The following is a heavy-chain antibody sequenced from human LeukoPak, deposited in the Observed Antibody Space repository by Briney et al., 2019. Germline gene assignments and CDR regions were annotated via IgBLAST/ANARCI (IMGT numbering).Heavy chain of an antibody. CDR2: ISGSGGST. CDR1: GFTFSSYA. Sequence: GGSLRLSCAASGFTFSSYAMSWVRQAPGKGLEWVSTISGSGGSTNYADSVKGRFTISRDNSKNTLYLQMNSLRADDTAVYYCAKVMAVATAPFENWGQGTLVIVSS. CDR3: AKVMAVATAPFEN. J-gene: IGHJ4*02. V-gene: IGHV3-23*01. D-gene: IGHD4-23*01.